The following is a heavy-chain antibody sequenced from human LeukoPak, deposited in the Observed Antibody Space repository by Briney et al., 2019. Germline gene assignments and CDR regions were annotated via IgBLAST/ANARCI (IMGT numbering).Heavy chain of an antibody. CDR3: AKGAASRGYTYVAN. Sequence: GGSLRLSCAASAFPFRSYAMIWVRQAPGKGLEWVSTVSRSDGSKYSAESVKARFSITSDNPNNTQYLQMNSLRAEDKAVYYCAKGAASRGYTYVANWGQGTLVTVSS. CDR1: AFPFRSYA. V-gene: IGHV3-23*01. CDR2: VSRSDGSK. D-gene: IGHD5-18*01. J-gene: IGHJ4*02.